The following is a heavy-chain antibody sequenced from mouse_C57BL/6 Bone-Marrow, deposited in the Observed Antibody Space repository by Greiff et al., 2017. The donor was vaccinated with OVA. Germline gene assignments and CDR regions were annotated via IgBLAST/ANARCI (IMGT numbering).Heavy chain of an antibody. V-gene: IGHV14-4*01. J-gene: IGHJ4*01. CDR1: GFNIKDDY. CDR2: IDPENGDT. D-gene: IGHD2-4*01. CDR3: TTALRLHAMDY. Sequence: EVKLQESGAELVRPGASVKLSCTASGFNIKDDYMHWVKQRPEQGLEWIGWIDPENGDTEYASKFQGKATITADTSSNTAYLQLSSLTSEDTAVYYCTTALRLHAMDYWGQGTSVTVSS.